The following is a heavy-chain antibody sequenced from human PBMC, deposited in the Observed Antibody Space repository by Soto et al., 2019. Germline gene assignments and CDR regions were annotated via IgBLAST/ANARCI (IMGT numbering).Heavy chain of an antibody. CDR1: GFTFSKAW. Sequence: EVQLVESGGGLVKPGGSLTLSCAASGFTFSKAWMGWVRQAPGKGLEWVGRIKSRDNGGTPDYAAPVKGRFTISRDDSNTAQYLQMSSLKTEDTAVYYCTKLGPGYNTYAFDYGGQGLLVTVSS. J-gene: IGHJ4*02. V-gene: IGHV3-15*01. D-gene: IGHD5-18*01. CDR2: IKSRDNGGTP. CDR3: TKLGPGYNTYAFDY.